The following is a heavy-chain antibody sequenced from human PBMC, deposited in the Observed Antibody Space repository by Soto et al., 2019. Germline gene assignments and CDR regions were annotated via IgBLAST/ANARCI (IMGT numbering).Heavy chain of an antibody. J-gene: IGHJ4*02. CDR3: AKDRYSGSYSDFDY. Sequence: GGSLRLSCAASGFTFSSYGMHWVRQAPGKGLEWVAVISYDGSNKYYADSVKGRFTISRDNSKNTLYLQMNSLRAEDTAVYYCAKDRYSGSYSDFDYWGQGTLVTVSS. D-gene: IGHD1-26*01. CDR2: ISYDGSNK. V-gene: IGHV3-30*18. CDR1: GFTFSSYG.